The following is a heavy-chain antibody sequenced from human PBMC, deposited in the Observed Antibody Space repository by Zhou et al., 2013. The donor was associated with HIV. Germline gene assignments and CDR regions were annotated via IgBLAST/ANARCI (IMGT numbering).Heavy chain of an antibody. J-gene: IGHJ5*02. D-gene: IGHD2-15*01. V-gene: IGHV1-69*14. CDR2: IIPIFGTA. CDR1: GGTFSSYA. Sequence: QVQLVQSGAEVKKPGSSVKVSCKASGGTFSSYAISWVRQAPGQGLEWMGRIIPIFGTANYAQEFQGRVTITADKSTSTAYMELSSLRSEDTAVYYCARFXLYCSGGSCYDNWFTPWAREPGHRLL. CDR3: ARFXLYCSGGSCYDNWFTP.